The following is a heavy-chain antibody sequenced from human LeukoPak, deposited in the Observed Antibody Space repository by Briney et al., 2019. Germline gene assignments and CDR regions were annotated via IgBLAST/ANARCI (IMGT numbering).Heavy chain of an antibody. V-gene: IGHV3-30*18. CDR2: VSYDGSDK. Sequence: GRSLRLSCAASEFTFSSYAMHWVRQAPGKGLEWVALVSYDGSDKYYADSVKGRFTSSRDNSKNTLYLQMISLRGEDTAVYYCAKAHLLDWLLPFDYWGQGTLVTVSS. D-gene: IGHD3/OR15-3a*01. J-gene: IGHJ4*02. CDR3: AKAHLLDWLLPFDY. CDR1: EFTFSSYA.